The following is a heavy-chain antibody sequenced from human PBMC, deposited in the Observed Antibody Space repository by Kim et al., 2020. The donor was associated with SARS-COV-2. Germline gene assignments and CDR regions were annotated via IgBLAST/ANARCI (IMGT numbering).Heavy chain of an antibody. CDR2: ISYDGSNK. CDR3: AKKRSSGWYGDAFDI. D-gene: IGHD6-19*01. V-gene: IGHV3-30*18. J-gene: IGHJ3*02. CDR1: GFTFSSYC. Sequence: GGSLRLSCAASGFTFSSYCMHWVRQAPGKGLEWVAVISYDGSNKYYADSVKGRFTISRDNSKNTLYLQMNSLRAEDTAVYYCAKKRSSGWYGDAFDIWGQGTMVTVSS.